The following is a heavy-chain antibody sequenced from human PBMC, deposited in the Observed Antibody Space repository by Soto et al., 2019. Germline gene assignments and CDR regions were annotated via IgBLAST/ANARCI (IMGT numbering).Heavy chain of an antibody. CDR2: LSDGGTDK. Sequence: VQLLESGGGVVQPGRSLRLSCAASGFTFSSYGMHWVRQAPGKGLEWVAALSDGGTDKYYADSVKGRFTISRDNSNNTLYLQMDSLRAEDTAVYYCAKGVVSATTYFQHWGHGTLVTVSS. D-gene: IGHD1-26*01. V-gene: IGHV3-30*18. J-gene: IGHJ1*01. CDR1: GFTFSSYG. CDR3: AKGVVSATTYFQH.